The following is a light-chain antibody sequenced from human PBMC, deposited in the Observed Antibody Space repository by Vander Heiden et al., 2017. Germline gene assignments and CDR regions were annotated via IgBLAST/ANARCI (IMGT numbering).Light chain of an antibody. CDR1: ALTKQY. Sequence: SYELTQPPSVSGSPGQTARITCSGDALTKQYAYWYQQRPGQAPVLLIYKDSERPSGIPERFSGSSSGTTVTLTISGVQAEDEADYYCQSADSSGTYTVFGGGTKLTVL. V-gene: IGLV3-25*03. CDR3: QSADSSGTYTV. J-gene: IGLJ2*01. CDR2: KDS.